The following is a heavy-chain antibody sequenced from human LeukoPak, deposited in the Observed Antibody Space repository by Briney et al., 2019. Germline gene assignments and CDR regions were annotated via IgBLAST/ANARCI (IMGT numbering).Heavy chain of an antibody. V-gene: IGHV4-39*01. CDR1: GGSISSSSYY. D-gene: IGHD3-22*01. Sequence: SETLSLTCTVSGGSISSSSYYWGWIRQPPGKGLEWIGSIYYSGSTYYNPSLKSRVTISVDTSKNQFSLKLSSVTAADTAVYYCVRHKVTMIRVGFDPWGQGTLVTVSS. J-gene: IGHJ5*02. CDR3: VRHKVTMIRVGFDP. CDR2: IYYSGST.